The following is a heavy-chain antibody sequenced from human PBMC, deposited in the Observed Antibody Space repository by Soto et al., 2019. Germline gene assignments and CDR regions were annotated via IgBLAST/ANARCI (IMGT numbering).Heavy chain of an antibody. V-gene: IGHV1-2*04. CDR2: INPNSGGT. J-gene: IGHJ4*02. CDR3: ARDRHIAVAGIFDY. Sequence: SVKVSCKASGYTFTGYYMHWVRQAPGQGLEWMGWINPNSGGTNYAQKFQGWVAMTRDTSTSTAYMELSSLRSEDTAVYYCARDRHIAVAGIFDYWGQGTLVTVSS. D-gene: IGHD6-19*01. CDR1: GYTFTGYY.